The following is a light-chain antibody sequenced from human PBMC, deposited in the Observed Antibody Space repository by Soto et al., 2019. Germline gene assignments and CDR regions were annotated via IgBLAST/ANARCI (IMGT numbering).Light chain of an antibody. CDR3: LQRTDWPPVYT. CDR2: DVS. Sequence: EIVLTQSPVTLSLSPGERATLSCRASQSVSSFLAWYQQKPGQPPRLLIYDVSNRAAGIPARFSGSGSGTDFTLTISSLEPEDFAAYHCLQRTDWPPVYTFGQGTKLEIK. CDR1: QSVSSF. V-gene: IGKV3-11*01. J-gene: IGKJ2*01.